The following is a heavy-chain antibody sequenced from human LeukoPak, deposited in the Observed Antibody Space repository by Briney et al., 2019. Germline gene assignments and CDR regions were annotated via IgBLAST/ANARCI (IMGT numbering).Heavy chain of an antibody. V-gene: IGHV4-59*01. CDR2: IYYSGST. CDR1: GGSISSYY. J-gene: IGHJ4*02. D-gene: IGHD6-19*01. CDR3: ARAAVAGNLDY. Sequence: SETLSLTCTVSGGSISSYYWSWIRQPPGKGLEWIGYIYYSGSTNYNPSLKSRVTISVDTSKNQFSLKLGSVTAADTAVYYCARAAVAGNLDYWGQGTLVTVSS.